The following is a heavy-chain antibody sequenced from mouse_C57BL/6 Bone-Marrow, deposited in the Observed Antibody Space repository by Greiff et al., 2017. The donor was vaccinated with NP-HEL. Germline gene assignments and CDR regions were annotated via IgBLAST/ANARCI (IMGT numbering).Heavy chain of an antibody. D-gene: IGHD1-1*01. CDR3: ARPFYYGSSYPYWYFDV. CDR2: IDPSDSYT. V-gene: IGHV1-50*01. Sequence: QVQLKQPGAELVKPGASVKLSCKASGYTFTSYWMQWVKQRPGQGLEWIGEIDPSDSYTNYNQKFKGKATLTVDTSSSTAYMQLSSLTSEDSAVYYCARPFYYGSSYPYWYFDVWGTGTTVTVSS. J-gene: IGHJ1*03. CDR1: GYTFTSYW.